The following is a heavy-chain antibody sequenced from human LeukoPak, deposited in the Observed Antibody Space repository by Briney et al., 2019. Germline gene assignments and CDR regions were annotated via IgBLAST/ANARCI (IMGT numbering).Heavy chain of an antibody. D-gene: IGHD3-9*01. CDR3: ARDYDILTEGDYYYYYMDV. J-gene: IGHJ6*03. V-gene: IGHV3-7*01. CDR1: GFTFSSYW. Sequence: GGSLRLSCAASGFTFSSYWMSWVRQAPGKGLEWVANIKQDGSEKYYVDSAKGRFTISRDNAKNSLYLQMNSLRAEDTAVYYCARDYDILTEGDYYYYYMDVWGKGTTVTVSS. CDR2: IKQDGSEK.